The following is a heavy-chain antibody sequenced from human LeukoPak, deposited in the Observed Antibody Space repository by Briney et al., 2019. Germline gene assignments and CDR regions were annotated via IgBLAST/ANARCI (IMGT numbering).Heavy chain of an antibody. CDR2: INHSGSA. Sequence: SETLSLTCAVYGGSFSNYYWTWIRQPPGKGLGWIGEINHSGSARYNPSLKSRVTISVDTSKNQFSLKLSSVTAADTAVYYCARHMEGYSSGWYVFDYWGQGTLVTVSS. J-gene: IGHJ4*02. CDR1: GGSFSNYY. V-gene: IGHV4-34*01. CDR3: ARHMEGYSSGWYVFDY. D-gene: IGHD6-19*01.